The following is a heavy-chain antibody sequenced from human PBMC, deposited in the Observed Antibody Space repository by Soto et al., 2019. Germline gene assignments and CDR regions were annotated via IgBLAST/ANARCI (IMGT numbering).Heavy chain of an antibody. V-gene: IGHV4-34*02. CDR2: ITHSGGT. CDR1: GGSFSGYF. D-gene: IGHD3-3*02. Sequence: QVQLQQWGAGLLKPSETLSLTCAVSGGSFSGYFWTWIRQAPGKGLEWIGEITHSGGTNYNSSLKSRVMISVDTPKKQFSLILSSVTAADTAVYYCARDRQFYHFWSGYENEGPDGLDVWGQGTTVTVSS. J-gene: IGHJ6*02. CDR3: ARDRQFYHFWSGYENEGPDGLDV.